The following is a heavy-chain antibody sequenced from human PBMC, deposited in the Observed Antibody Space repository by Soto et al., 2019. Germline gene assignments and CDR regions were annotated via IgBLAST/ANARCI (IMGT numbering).Heavy chain of an antibody. J-gene: IGHJ3*02. CDR3: ARGGDIVVVVAATPRAFDI. CDR1: GGSISSYY. V-gene: IGHV4-4*07. D-gene: IGHD2-15*01. CDR2: IYTSGST. Sequence: QVQLQESGPGLVKPSETLSLTCTVSGGSISSYYWSWIRQPAGKGLEWIGRIYTSGSTNYNPSLNGRVTMSVDTSKNQFSLKLSSVTAADTAVYYCARGGDIVVVVAATPRAFDIWGQGTMVTVSS.